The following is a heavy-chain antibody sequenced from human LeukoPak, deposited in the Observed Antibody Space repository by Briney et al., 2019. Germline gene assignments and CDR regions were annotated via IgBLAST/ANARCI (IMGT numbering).Heavy chain of an antibody. V-gene: IGHV3-7*01. J-gene: IGHJ4*02. CDR2: IKQDGSEK. CDR3: AGGRGFLCDL. Sequence: GGSLRLSCAASGFTFSSYAMSWVRQAPGKGLEWVANIKQDGSEKYYVDSVKGRFTISRDNARNSLYLQMNSLRAEDTAVYYCAGGRGFLCDLWGQGTLVTVSS. CDR1: GFTFSSYA.